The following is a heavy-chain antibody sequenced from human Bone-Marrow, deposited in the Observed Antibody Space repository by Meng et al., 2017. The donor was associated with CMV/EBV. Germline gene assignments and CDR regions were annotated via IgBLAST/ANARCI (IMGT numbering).Heavy chain of an antibody. CDR2: IYYSGST. D-gene: IGHD6-19*01. Sequence: SETLSLTCTVSGGSVSSGSYYWSWIRQPPGKGLEWIGYIYYSGSTNYNPSLKSRVTISVDTSKNQFSLKLSSVTAADTAVYYCARDPEDSSGWSPEYFQHWGQGTLVTVSS. J-gene: IGHJ1*01. CDR1: GGSVSSGSYY. V-gene: IGHV4-61*01. CDR3: ARDPEDSSGWSPEYFQH.